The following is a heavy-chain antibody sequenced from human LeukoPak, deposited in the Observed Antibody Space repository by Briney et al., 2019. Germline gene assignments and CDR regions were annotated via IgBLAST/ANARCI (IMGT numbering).Heavy chain of an antibody. D-gene: IGHD2-2*02. CDR1: GFTFSSYG. Sequence: GGSLRLSCAASGFTFSSYGMHWVRQAPGKGLEWVAVISYDGSNKYYADSVKGRFTISRDNSKNTLYLQMNSLRAEDTAVYYCARSGIQSGYCSSTSCYTGYWGQGTLVTVSS. CDR3: ARSGIQSGYCSSTSCYTGY. J-gene: IGHJ4*02. CDR2: ISYDGSNK. V-gene: IGHV3-30*03.